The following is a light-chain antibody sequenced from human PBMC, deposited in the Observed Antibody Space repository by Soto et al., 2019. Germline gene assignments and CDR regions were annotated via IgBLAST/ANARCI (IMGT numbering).Light chain of an antibody. V-gene: IGKV1-5*01. CDR2: DVS. Sequence: DIQMTQSPSTLSASVGDRVTITCRASQSISSWLAWYQQKPGKAPKLLIYDVSTLESGVPSRFSGSGSGTEFTLTISSLQPDDSATYYCQQCNTFWTFGQGTKV. CDR1: QSISSW. J-gene: IGKJ1*01. CDR3: QQCNTFWT.